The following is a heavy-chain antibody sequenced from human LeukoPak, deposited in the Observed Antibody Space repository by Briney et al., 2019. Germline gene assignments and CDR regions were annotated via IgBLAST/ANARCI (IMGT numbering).Heavy chain of an antibody. CDR2: ISYDGSNK. D-gene: IGHD6-19*01. V-gene: IGHV3-30-3*01. Sequence: PGRSLRLSCAASGFTFSSYAMNWVRQAPGNGLEWVAVISYDGSNKYYADSVKGRFTISRDNSKNTLYLQMNSLRTEDTAVYYCARDQYSSGGFDGLFNYWGQATLVTVSS. CDR3: ARDQYSSGGFDGLFNY. J-gene: IGHJ4*01. CDR1: GFTFSSYA.